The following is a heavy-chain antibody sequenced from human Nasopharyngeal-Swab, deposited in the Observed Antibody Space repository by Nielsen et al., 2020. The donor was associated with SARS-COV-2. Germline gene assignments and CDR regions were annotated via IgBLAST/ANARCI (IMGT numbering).Heavy chain of an antibody. D-gene: IGHD2-8*01. CDR3: ARQGFVLYFDY. J-gene: IGHJ4*02. V-gene: IGHV3-66*02. Sequence: GGSLRLSYAASGFTVSSNYMSWVRQAPGKGLEWVSVIYSGGSTYYADSVKGRFTISRDNSKNTLYLQMNSPRAEDTAVYYCARQGFVLYFDYWGQGTLDTVSS. CDR1: GFTVSSNY. CDR2: IYSGGST.